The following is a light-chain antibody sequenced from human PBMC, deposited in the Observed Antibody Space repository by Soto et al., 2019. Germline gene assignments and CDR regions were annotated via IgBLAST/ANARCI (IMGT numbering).Light chain of an antibody. V-gene: IGKV1-33*01. J-gene: IGKJ2*01. CDR2: DAS. CDR3: QQYDNLPGYT. Sequence: DIQMTQSPSSLSASVGDRVTITCQASQDISNNLNWYQQKPGKAPKLLIYDASNLEKGVPSRFRGGGSGTDFTFTISRLQPEDIATYYCQQYDNLPGYTFGQGTKLEIK. CDR1: QDISNN.